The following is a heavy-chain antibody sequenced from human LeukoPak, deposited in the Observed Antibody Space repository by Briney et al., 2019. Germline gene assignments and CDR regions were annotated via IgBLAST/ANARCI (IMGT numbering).Heavy chain of an antibody. Sequence: SETLSLTCSVSGGSISSSNYFWGWIRQPPGKGLEWIGNIYYSGSTYYNPSLKSRVTISLDTSKNQFSLRLSSVTAADTAVYYCATSGWYQTGVYWGQGTLLTVSS. V-gene: IGHV4-39*07. J-gene: IGHJ4*02. CDR3: ATSGWYQTGVY. CDR1: GGSISSSNYF. CDR2: IYYSGST. D-gene: IGHD6-13*01.